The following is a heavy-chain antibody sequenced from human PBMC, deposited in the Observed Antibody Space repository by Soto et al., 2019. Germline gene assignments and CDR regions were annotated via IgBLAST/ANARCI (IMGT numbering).Heavy chain of an antibody. V-gene: IGHV5-10-1*01. CDR3: ARLSALYDSSGYLEMGP. Sequence: PGESLKISCKGSGYSVTSYWISWVRQMPGKGLEWMGRIDPSDSYTNYSPSFQGHVTISADKSISTAYLQWSSLKASDTAMYYCARLSALYDSSGYLEMGPWGQGTLVTVSS. CDR2: IDPSDSYT. D-gene: IGHD3-22*01. J-gene: IGHJ5*02. CDR1: GYSVTSYW.